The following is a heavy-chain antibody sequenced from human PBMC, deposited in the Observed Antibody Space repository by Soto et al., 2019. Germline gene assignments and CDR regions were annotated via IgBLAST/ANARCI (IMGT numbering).Heavy chain of an antibody. Sequence: SETLSLTCTVSGGSISSGGYYWSWFRQHPGKGLEWIGYIYYSGSTNYNPSLKSRVTISVDTSKNQFSLKLSSVTAADTAVYYCARSQTTSFDYWGQATLVTVSS. D-gene: IGHD1-7*01. CDR2: IYYSGST. CDR3: ARSQTTSFDY. CDR1: GGSISSGGYY. J-gene: IGHJ4*02. V-gene: IGHV4-61*08.